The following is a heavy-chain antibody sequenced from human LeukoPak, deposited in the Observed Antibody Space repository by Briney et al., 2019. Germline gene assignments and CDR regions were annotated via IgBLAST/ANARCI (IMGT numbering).Heavy chain of an antibody. V-gene: IGHV5-51*01. CDR2: IYPGDSDT. CDR1: GYIFTSYW. D-gene: IGHD3-9*01. J-gene: IGHJ5*02. Sequence: GESLKISCKGSGYIFTSYWIGWVRQMPGKGLEWMGIIYPGDSDTRHSPSFQGQVTISVDKSISTAYLQWNSLKAADTAIYYCARRVLTGSDWFDPWGQGTLVTVTS. CDR3: ARRVLTGSDWFDP.